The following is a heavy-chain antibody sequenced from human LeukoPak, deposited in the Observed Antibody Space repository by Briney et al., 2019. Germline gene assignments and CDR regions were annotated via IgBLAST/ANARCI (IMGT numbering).Heavy chain of an antibody. CDR3: ARDESPGDNNGWYDAFDI. V-gene: IGHV3-7*01. CDR1: GFTFSRYW. J-gene: IGHJ3*02. CDR2: IKGDGSKI. D-gene: IGHD6-19*01. Sequence: GGSLRLSCAASGFTFSRYWMTWVRQAPGKGLEWVANIKGDGSKINYADSVRGRFTISRDNAKSSLYLQMNRLRVEDTALYYCARDESPGDNNGWYDAFDIWGQGTMVTVSS.